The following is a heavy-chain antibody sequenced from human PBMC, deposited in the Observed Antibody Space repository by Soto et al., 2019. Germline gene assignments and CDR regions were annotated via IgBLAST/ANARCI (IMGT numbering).Heavy chain of an antibody. D-gene: IGHD3-22*01. CDR1: GFTFSNFA. CDR2: ISGSGGIT. Sequence: GGSLRLSCAASGFTFSNFAMSWVRQAPGKGLEWVSAISGSGGITYYADSVKGRFTISRDNSKNTLCLQMNSLRAEDTAIYYCAKSYYDFSLDAFDVWGHGTMVTVSS. CDR3: AKSYYDFSLDAFDV. J-gene: IGHJ3*01. V-gene: IGHV3-23*01.